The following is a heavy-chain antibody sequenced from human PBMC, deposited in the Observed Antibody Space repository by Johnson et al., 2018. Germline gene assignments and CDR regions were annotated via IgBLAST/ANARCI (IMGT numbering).Heavy chain of an antibody. CDR3: ARDKGGSYLVGGMDV. D-gene: IGHD1-26*01. V-gene: IGHV3-53*02. CDR2: IYSGGST. Sequence: VQLVETGGGVVQPGRSXRLSCAASGFTVSSNYMSWVRQAPGKGLEWVSVIYSGGSTYYADSVKGRFTISRDNSKNTLYLQIKRLRAADTAVYYCARDKGGSYLVGGMDVWGQGTTVTVSS. J-gene: IGHJ6*02. CDR1: GFTVSSNY.